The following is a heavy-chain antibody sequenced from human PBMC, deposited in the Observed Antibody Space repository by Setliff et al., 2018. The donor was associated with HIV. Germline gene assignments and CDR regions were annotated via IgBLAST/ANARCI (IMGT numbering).Heavy chain of an antibody. Sequence: SVKVSCKASGGTFSSYAISWVRQAPGQGLEWMGGIIPILGIANYAQKFQGRVTITADKSTSTAYTELSSLRSEDTAIYYCVKEYHTEVTDTRVANYFDYWGQGTLVTVSS. D-gene: IGHD4-4*01. CDR3: VKEYHTEVTDTRVANYFDY. J-gene: IGHJ4*02. CDR1: GGTFSSYA. CDR2: IIPILGIA. V-gene: IGHV1-69*10.